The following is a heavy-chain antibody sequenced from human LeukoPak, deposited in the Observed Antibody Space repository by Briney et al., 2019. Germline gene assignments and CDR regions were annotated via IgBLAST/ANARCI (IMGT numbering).Heavy chain of an antibody. CDR2: IIPIFGTA. CDR1: GGTFSSYA. J-gene: IGHJ5*02. CDR3: ARERWVTMVRGVIWYNWFDP. D-gene: IGHD3-10*01. Sequence: GASVKVSCKASGGTFSSYAISWVRQAPGQGLEWMGGIIPIFGTANYAQKFQGRVTITADESTSTAYMELSSLRSEDTAVYYCARERWVTMVRGVIWYNWFDPWGQGTLVTVSS. V-gene: IGHV1-69*13.